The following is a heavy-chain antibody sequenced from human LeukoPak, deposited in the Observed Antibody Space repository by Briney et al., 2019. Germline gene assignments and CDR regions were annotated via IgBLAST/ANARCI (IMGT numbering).Heavy chain of an antibody. D-gene: IGHD4-17*01. V-gene: IGHV3-30*02. CDR3: AKVISTYGGYFDY. CDR1: GFTINTYG. CDR2: IGHDGNYK. J-gene: IGHJ4*02. Sequence: GGSLRLSCIVSGFTINTYGFHWFRQAPGKGLEWLAFIGHDGNYKHYGDSVRGRFTISRDNSKNTLYLQMNSLRAEDTAVYYCAKVISTYGGYFDYWGQGTLVTVSS.